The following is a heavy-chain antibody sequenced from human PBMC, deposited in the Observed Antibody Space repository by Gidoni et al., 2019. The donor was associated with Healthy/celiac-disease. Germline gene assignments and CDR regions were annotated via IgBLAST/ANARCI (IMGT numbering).Heavy chain of an antibody. Sequence: QLQLQESGPGLVKPSETLSLTCTVSGGSISSYYWSWIRQPPGKGLEWIGYIYYSGSTNYNPSLKSRVTISVDTSKNQFSLKLSFVTAADTAVYYCARVVAAHYFDYWGQGTLVTVSS. CDR2: IYYSGST. D-gene: IGHD2-15*01. V-gene: IGHV4-59*08. CDR3: ARVVAAHYFDY. J-gene: IGHJ4*02. CDR1: GGSISSYY.